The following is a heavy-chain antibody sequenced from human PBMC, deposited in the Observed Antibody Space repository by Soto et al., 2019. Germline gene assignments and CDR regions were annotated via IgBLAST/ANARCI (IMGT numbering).Heavy chain of an antibody. CDR3: SKTDYYHYGMDV. Sequence: PSETLSLTCTVSGDSISSSNYYWGWIRQPPGKGLEYIGSIYYGGTTYYNPSLKSRATISVGTSKHQFSLRLSSVTAADTAVYYCSKTDYYHYGMDVWGQGTTVTVSS. V-gene: IGHV4-39*01. J-gene: IGHJ6*02. CDR1: GDSISSSNYY. CDR2: IYYGGTT.